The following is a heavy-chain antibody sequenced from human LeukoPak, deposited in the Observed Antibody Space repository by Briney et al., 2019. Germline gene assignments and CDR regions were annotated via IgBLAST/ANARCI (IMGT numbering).Heavy chain of an antibody. D-gene: IGHD3-3*01. Sequence: GASVKVSCKASGYTFTSYGISWVRQAPGQGLEWMGWISAYNGNTNYAQKLQGRVTMTTDTSTSTAYMELRSLRSDDTAVYYCARGISGDFWSGYVYWGQGTLVTVSS. CDR3: ARGISGDFWSGYVY. CDR2: ISAYNGNT. CDR1: GYTFTSYG. J-gene: IGHJ4*02. V-gene: IGHV1-18*01.